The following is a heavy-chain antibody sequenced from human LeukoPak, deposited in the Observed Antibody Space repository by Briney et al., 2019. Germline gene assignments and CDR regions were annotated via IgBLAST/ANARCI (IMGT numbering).Heavy chain of an antibody. CDR3: AKDDSSGYYYFDY. V-gene: IGHV3-23*01. CDR1: GFTFSSYA. J-gene: IGHJ4*02. Sequence: PGGSLRLSCAASGFTFSSYAMSWVRQAPGKGLEWVSAISGSGGSTYYADSVKGRFTISRDNSKNTLYLQMDSLRAEDTAVYYCAKDDSSGYYYFDYWGQGTLVTVSS. CDR2: ISGSGGST. D-gene: IGHD3-22*01.